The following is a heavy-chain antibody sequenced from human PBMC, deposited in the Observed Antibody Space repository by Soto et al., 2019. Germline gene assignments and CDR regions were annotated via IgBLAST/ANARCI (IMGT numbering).Heavy chain of an antibody. CDR2: IYHSGST. D-gene: IGHD3-3*01. CDR1: GGSISSGAYS. J-gene: IGHJ4*02. V-gene: IGHV4-30-2*01. Sequence: QLQLQQSGSGLVTPSQTLSLTCAVSGGSISSGAYSWSWMRQPPGKGLAWIGYIYHSGSTYYNPSLKSRVTLSVDRSKNQVSRTLTPVTAADTAMYYCARALLRFGIDYWGQGTLVTVSS. CDR3: ARALLRFGIDY.